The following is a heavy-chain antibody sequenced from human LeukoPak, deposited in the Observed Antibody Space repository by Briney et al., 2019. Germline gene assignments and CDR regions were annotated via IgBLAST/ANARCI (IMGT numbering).Heavy chain of an antibody. D-gene: IGHD3-10*01. CDR3: AKDLRYYYGSGSYSHIMDV. V-gene: IGHV3-7*01. CDR2: IKQDGSEK. J-gene: IGHJ6*03. Sequence: PGGSLRLSCAASGFTFSSYWMSWVRQAPGKGLEWVANIKQDGSEKYYVDSVKGRFTISRDNAKNSLYLQMNSLRAEDTAVYYCAKDLRYYYGSGSYSHIMDVWGKGTTVTISS. CDR1: GFTFSSYW.